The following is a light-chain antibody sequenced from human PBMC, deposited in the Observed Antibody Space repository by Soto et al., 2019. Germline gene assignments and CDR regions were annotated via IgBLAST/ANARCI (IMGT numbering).Light chain of an antibody. Sequence: QSVLTQPPSASGSPGQSVTICCPGTSIDVGGYDYVSWYQQHPGKAPELIIYEVNKRPSGVPDRFSGSKSGNTASLTVSGLQAEDEADYYCNSYSGSNNFVVFGTGTKVTVL. CDR3: NSYSGSNNFVV. CDR2: EVN. J-gene: IGLJ1*01. CDR1: SIDVGGYDY. V-gene: IGLV2-8*01.